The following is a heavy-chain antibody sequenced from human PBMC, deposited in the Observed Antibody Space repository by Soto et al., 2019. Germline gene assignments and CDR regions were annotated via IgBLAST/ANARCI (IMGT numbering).Heavy chain of an antibody. Sequence: QITLKESGPTLVKPTQTLTLTCTFSGFSLSTSGAAVGWIRQPPGRALEWLAPIYWDGDRRYNPSLQSRLTIDKDTSRNQVALTLTSVDPADTATYYCAHRATMTIFGLIIDNGVWFDPWGQGTLVIVSS. CDR3: AHRATMTIFGLIIDNGVWFDP. CDR1: GFSLSTSGAA. CDR2: IYWDGDR. D-gene: IGHD3-3*01. J-gene: IGHJ5*02. V-gene: IGHV2-5*02.